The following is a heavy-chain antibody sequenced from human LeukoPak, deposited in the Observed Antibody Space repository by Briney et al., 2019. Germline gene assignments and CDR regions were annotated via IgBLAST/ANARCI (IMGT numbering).Heavy chain of an antibody. CDR1: GFTFDEYG. J-gene: IGHJ1*01. Sequence: GGSLSLSCAASGFTFDEYGMNWVRQVPGKGLEWISGINWNGDSTGYADSVKGRFTISRDNAKNSLYLQMNSLRAEDTAVYYCARVPITLAGTKDAKYFQHWGQGTLVTVSS. CDR3: ARVPITLAGTKDAKYFQH. V-gene: IGHV3-20*04. D-gene: IGHD6-19*01. CDR2: INWNGDST.